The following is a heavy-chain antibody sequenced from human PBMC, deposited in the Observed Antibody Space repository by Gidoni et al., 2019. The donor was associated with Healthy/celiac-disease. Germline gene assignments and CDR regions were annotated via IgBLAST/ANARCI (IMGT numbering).Heavy chain of an antibody. D-gene: IGHD2-15*01. V-gene: IGHV5-51*01. CDR2: IYPGDSDT. J-gene: IGHJ2*01. Sequence: EVQLVQSGAEVKQPGESLKISCKGSGYSFTSYWIGWVRQMPGKGLEWMGIIYPGDSDTRYSPSFQGQVTISADKSISTAYLQWSSLKASDTAMYYCARHSLGYCSGGSCYSTWYFDLWGRGTLVTVSS. CDR3: ARHSLGYCSGGSCYSTWYFDL. CDR1: GYSFTSYW.